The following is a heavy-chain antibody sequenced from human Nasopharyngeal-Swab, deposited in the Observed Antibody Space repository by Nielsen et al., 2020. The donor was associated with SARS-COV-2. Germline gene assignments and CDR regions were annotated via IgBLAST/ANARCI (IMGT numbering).Heavy chain of an antibody. Sequence: GGSLRLSWAASGFTFDDYARHWVRQAPGKGLEWVSGISWNSGSIGYADSVKGRFTISRDNAKNSLYLQMNSLRAEDTALYYCAKDFYDILTGGVDYWGQGTLVTVSS. J-gene: IGHJ4*02. D-gene: IGHD3-9*01. CDR2: ISWNSGSI. V-gene: IGHV3-9*01. CDR1: GFTFDDYA. CDR3: AKDFYDILTGGVDY.